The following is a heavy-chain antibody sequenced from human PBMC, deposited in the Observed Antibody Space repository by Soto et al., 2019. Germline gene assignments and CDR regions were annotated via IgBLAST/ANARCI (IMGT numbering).Heavy chain of an antibody. J-gene: IGHJ6*02. Sequence: ASVKVSCKASGYTFTGYYMHWVRQAPGQGLEWMGWVNPNSGGTNYAQKFQGWVTMTRDTSISTAYMELSRLRSDDTAVYYCATGIQLWSYYYYFGMDVWGQGTTVTVSS. CDR2: VNPNSGGT. CDR1: GYTFTGYY. V-gene: IGHV1-2*04. D-gene: IGHD5-18*01. CDR3: ATGIQLWSYYYYFGMDV.